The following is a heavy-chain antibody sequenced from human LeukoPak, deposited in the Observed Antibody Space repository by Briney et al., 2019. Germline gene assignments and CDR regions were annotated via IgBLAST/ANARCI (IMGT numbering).Heavy chain of an antibody. D-gene: IGHD3-3*01. J-gene: IGHJ4*02. V-gene: IGHV4-59*11. CDR1: GASITSRF. Sequence: SETLSLTCTVSGASITSRFWTWVRQSPGKGLEWIGYVSSTTSPTYNPSLESRVTMSLDTFKSQFSLRLASMTAADTAMYYCASDFTQGGGLLEDWGPGTLVVVSS. CDR2: VSSTTSP. CDR3: ASDFTQGGGLLED.